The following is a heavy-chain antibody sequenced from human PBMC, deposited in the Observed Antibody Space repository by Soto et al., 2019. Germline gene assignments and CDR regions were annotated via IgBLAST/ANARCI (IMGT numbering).Heavy chain of an antibody. CDR1: GGSVGSSGSYY. D-gene: IGHD2-15*01. V-gene: IGHV4-39*01. Sequence: PSETLSLTCTVAGGSVGSSGSYYWGWIRQRPGKGLEWIGNIYYNGKTYYNPSLQSRVTISADTSNNRFSLRLASMTASDSGVYYCARCRVPLSGGGHYSLFDNWGQGSPVTVSS. J-gene: IGHJ4*02. CDR2: IYYNGKT. CDR3: ARCRVPLSGGGHYSLFDN.